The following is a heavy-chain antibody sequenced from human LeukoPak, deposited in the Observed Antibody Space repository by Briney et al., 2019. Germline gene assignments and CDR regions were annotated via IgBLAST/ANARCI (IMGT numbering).Heavy chain of an antibody. CDR2: FDPEDGET. V-gene: IGHV1-24*01. D-gene: IGHD3-10*01. CDR3: ATDRYGSGISYYSMDV. Sequence: ASVKVSCKVSGYTLTELSMHWVRQAPGKGLEWMGGFDPEDGETIYAQKFQGRVTMTEDTSTDTAYMELSSLRSEDTAVYYCATDRYGSGISYYSMDVWGQGTTVTVSS. J-gene: IGHJ6*02. CDR1: GYTLTELS.